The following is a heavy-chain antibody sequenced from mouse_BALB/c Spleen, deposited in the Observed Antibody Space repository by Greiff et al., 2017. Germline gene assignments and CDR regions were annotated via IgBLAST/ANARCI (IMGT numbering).Heavy chain of an antibody. Sequence: EVQLVESGGGLVKPGGSLKLSCAASGFTFSSYAMSWVRQSPEKRLEWVAEISSGGSYTYYPDTVTGRFTISRDNAKNTLYLEMSSLRSEDTAMYYCAREGDGYYFDYWGQGTTLTVSS. CDR3: AREGDGYYFDY. V-gene: IGHV5-9-4*01. J-gene: IGHJ2*01. CDR1: GFTFSSYA. D-gene: IGHD2-3*01. CDR2: ISSGGSYT.